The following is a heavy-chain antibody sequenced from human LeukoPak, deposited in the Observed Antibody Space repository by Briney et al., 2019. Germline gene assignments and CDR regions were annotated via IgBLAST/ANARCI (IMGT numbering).Heavy chain of an antibody. CDR3: ARTRSGWYQYYFDY. CDR1: GFTFTSSA. V-gene: IGHV1-58*02. CDR2: IVVGSGNT. Sequence: SVKVSCKASGFTFTSSAMQWVRQARGQRLEWIGWIVVGSGNTNYAQKFQGRVTITRDTSASTAYMELSSLRSEDTAVYYCARTRSGWYQYYFDYWGQGTLVTVSS. J-gene: IGHJ4*02. D-gene: IGHD6-19*01.